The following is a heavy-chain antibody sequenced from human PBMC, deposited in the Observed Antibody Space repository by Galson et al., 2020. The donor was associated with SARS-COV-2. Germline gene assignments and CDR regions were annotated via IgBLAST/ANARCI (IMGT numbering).Heavy chain of an antibody. Sequence: GSLRLSCAASGFTFSSYGLHWVRQAPGKGLEWVAVIWYDGSNKYYADSVKGRFTISRDNSKNTLYLQMNSLRAEDTAVYYCARDQAYYYDSSGYPVGTYGMDVWSEGTTVTVSS. CDR1: GFTFSSYG. J-gene: IGHJ6*04. CDR2: IWYDGSNK. D-gene: IGHD3-22*01. CDR3: ARDQAYYYDSSGYPVGTYGMDV. V-gene: IGHV3-33*01.